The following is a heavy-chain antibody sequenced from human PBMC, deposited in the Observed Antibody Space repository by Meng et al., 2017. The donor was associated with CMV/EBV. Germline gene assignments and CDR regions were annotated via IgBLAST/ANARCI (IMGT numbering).Heavy chain of an antibody. CDR2: IYYSGST. D-gene: IGHD3-10*01. CDR1: GGSISSYY. J-gene: IGHJ4*02. CDR3: ARVGVGESFDY. Sequence: SETLSLTCTASGGSISSYYWSWIRQPPGKGLEWIGYIYYSGSTNYNPSLKSRVTISVDTSKNQFSLKLSSVTAADTAVYYCARVGVGESFDYWGQGTLVTVSS. V-gene: IGHV4-59*01.